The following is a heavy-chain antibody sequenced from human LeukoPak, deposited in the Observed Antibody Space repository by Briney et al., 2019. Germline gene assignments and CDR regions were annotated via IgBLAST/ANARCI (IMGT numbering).Heavy chain of an antibody. CDR2: IKSEVDGGTT. J-gene: IGHJ4*02. D-gene: IGHD5-18*01. CDR3: TRVRGYSYGYGDY. V-gene: IGHV3-15*01. Sequence: GGSLRLSCAASGFTFSDAWMSWVRQAPGKGLEWVGRIKSEVDGGTTDYAAPVKGRFTISRDDSKSIAYLQMNSLKTEDTAVYYCTRVRGYSYGYGDYWGQGTLVTVSS. CDR1: GFTFSDAW.